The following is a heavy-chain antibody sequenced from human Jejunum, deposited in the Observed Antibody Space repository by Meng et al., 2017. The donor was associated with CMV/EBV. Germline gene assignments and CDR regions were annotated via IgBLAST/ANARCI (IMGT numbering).Heavy chain of an antibody. D-gene: IGHD2-21*01. Sequence: TVTGFYINWVRQAPGQGLEWMGWTNPNNGGTNYAQKFQGRVTMTSDTSTSTAYMELSRLTSDDTAVYYCTRDLYCGGNCYSAVDYWGQGTLVTVSS. J-gene: IGHJ4*02. CDR2: TNPNNGGT. CDR3: TRDLYCGGNCYSAVDY. CDR1: TVTGFY. V-gene: IGHV1-2*02.